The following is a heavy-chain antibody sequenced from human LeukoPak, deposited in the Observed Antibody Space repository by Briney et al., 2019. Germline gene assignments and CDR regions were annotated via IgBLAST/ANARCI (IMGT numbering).Heavy chain of an antibody. D-gene: IGHD3-10*01. Sequence: PGGSLRLSCAASGFTFSNYWMHWARQAPGKGLVWVSRINSDGSSTTYADSVKGRFTISRDNAKNTLYLQMNSLRAEDTAVYYCARDYGRSRDYGMDVWGQGTTVTVSS. CDR3: ARDYGRSRDYGMDV. J-gene: IGHJ6*02. CDR1: GFTFSNYW. V-gene: IGHV3-74*01. CDR2: INSDGSST.